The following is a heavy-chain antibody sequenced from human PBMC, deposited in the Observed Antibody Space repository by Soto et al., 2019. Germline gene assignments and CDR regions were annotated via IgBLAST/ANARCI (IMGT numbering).Heavy chain of an antibody. CDR2: INPNSGGT. V-gene: IGHV1-2*02. CDR3: ARELIAARNWFDP. J-gene: IGHJ5*02. Sequence: ASVKVSCKASGYTFTGHYMHWVRQAPGQGLEWMGWINPNSGGTNYAQKFQGRVTMTRDTSINTAYMELSRLRSDDTAVYYCARELIAARNWFDPLGQGTLVTVSS. D-gene: IGHD6-6*01. CDR1: GYTFTGHY.